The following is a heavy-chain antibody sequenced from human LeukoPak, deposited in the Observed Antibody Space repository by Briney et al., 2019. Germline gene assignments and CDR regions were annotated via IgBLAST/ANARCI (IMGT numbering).Heavy chain of an antibody. Sequence: GGSLRLSCAASGFTFSYYGMHWVRQAPGKGLEWGAFVRFDGNDKFYADYVKGRFTISRDTSKNTLYLQMTSLTPEDTAVYYCAKDLMRDRWFGESWGQGTLVSVSS. CDR3: AKDLMRDRWFGES. J-gene: IGHJ5*02. CDR1: GFTFSYYG. V-gene: IGHV3-30*02. CDR2: VRFDGNDK. D-gene: IGHD3-10*01.